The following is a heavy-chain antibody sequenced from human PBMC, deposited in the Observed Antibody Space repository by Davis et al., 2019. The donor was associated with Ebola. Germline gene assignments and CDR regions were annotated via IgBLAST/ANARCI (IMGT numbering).Heavy chain of an antibody. D-gene: IGHD5-18*01. CDR1: GYNFNSYG. V-gene: IGHV1-18*01. CDR3: ARDLGMVKSYYFDY. Sequence: AASVKVSCKASGYNFNSYGIYWVRQAPGQGLERMGWISAYNGNTNYAQKLQGRVTMTTDTSTSTAYMELRSLRSDDTAVYYCARDLGMVKSYYFDYWGQGTLVTVSS. J-gene: IGHJ4*02. CDR2: ISAYNGNT.